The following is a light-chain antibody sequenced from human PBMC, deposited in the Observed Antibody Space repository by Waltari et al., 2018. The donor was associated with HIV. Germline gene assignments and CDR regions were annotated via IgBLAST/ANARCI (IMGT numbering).Light chain of an antibody. CDR1: RLSKQY. CDR3: QSADIGVL. V-gene: IGLV3-25*03. Sequence: SSELTQPPSVSVSPGQTARITCSGDRLSKQYTHWYQQRPGQSPLMVMYKDTGRPSGIPERFSGSSSGTTVTLTISGVRAEDEADYFCQSADIGVLFGGGTKLTVL. CDR2: KDT. J-gene: IGLJ2*01.